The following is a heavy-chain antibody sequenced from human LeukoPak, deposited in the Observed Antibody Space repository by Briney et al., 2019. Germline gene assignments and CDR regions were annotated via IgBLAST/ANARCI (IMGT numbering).Heavy chain of an antibody. CDR2: ISSSSSYI. V-gene: IGHV3-21*01. CDR3: ARAPVVDFWSGYPDFDY. D-gene: IGHD3-3*01. Sequence: PGGSLRLSCAASGFTFSSYSMNWVRQAPGKGLEWVSSISSSSSYIYYADSVKGRFTISRDSAKNSLYLQMNSLRAEDTAVYYCARAPVVDFWSGYPDFDYWGQGTLVTVSS. J-gene: IGHJ4*02. CDR1: GFTFSSYS.